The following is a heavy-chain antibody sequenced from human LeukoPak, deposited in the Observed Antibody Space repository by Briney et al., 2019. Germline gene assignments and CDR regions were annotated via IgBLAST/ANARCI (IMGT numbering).Heavy chain of an antibody. CDR2: IYYSGST. CDR1: GGSISSYY. Sequence: SETLSLTCTVSGGSISSYYWSWIRQPPGKGLEWIGYIYYSGSTNYNPSLKSRVTISVDTPKNQFSLKLSSVTAADTAVYYCARGSIWFGELLTENWGQGTLVTVSS. CDR3: ARGSIWFGELLTEN. J-gene: IGHJ4*02. D-gene: IGHD3-10*01. V-gene: IGHV4-59*01.